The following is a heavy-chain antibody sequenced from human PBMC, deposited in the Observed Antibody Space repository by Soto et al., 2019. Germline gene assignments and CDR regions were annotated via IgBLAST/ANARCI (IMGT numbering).Heavy chain of an antibody. CDR2: ISGSGGST. CDR1: GFTFSSYA. D-gene: IGHD6-6*01. J-gene: IGHJ4*02. V-gene: IGHV3-23*01. CDR3: AKITAARPYYFDY. Sequence: GGSLRLSCAASGFTFSSYAMSWVRQAPGKGLEWVSAISGSGGSTNYADSVKGRFTISRDNSKNTLYLQMNSLRAEDTAVYYCAKITAARPYYFDYWGQGTLVTVSS.